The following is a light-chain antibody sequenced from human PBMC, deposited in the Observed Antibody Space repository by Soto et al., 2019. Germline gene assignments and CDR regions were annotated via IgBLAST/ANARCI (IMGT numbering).Light chain of an antibody. CDR2: DAS. CDR3: QQRSTWPPIT. J-gene: IGKJ5*01. V-gene: IGKV3-11*01. Sequence: EVVLTQSPPTLSLSPGERATLSCRASQSVSSYLAWYQQKPGQAPRLLIYDASNRATGVPARFSGSGSGTDFTLTISNLEPEDFAVYYCQQRSTWPPITFGQGTRLEIK. CDR1: QSVSSY.